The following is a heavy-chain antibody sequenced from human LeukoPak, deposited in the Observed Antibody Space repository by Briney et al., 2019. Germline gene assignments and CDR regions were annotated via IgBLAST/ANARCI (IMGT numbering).Heavy chain of an antibody. J-gene: IGHJ6*03. CDR1: GFTFSSYA. V-gene: IGHV3-23*01. Sequence: QPGGSLRLSCAASGFTFSSYAMSWVRQAPGKGLEWVSSISGTSGSTFYADSVQGRFTISRDNSKNTLYLQTNSLRAEDTAVYYCAKVPFDWISSTNYYYYMDVWGKGTTVTVSS. CDR2: ISGTSGST. CDR3: AKVPFDWISSTNYYYYMDV. D-gene: IGHD3-9*01.